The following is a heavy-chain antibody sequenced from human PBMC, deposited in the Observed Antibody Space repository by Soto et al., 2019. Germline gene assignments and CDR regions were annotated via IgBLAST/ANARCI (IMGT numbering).Heavy chain of an antibody. V-gene: IGHV1-18*01. CDR1: GYSFTTYG. CDR2: ISAYNGNT. J-gene: IGHJ6*02. CDR3: AREGPAPYYYYGMDV. Sequence: QVQLVQSGGEVKKPGASVKVSCKTSGYSFTTYGISWVRQAPGQGLEWMGWISAYNGNTNYAQKLKGRVTMTTDTSTSTAYMALRSLRSDDTAVYYCAREGPAPYYYYGMDVWGQGSTVTVSS.